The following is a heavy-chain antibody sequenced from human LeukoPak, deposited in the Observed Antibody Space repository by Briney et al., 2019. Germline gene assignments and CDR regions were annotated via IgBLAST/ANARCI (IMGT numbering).Heavy chain of an antibody. D-gene: IGHD6-13*01. CDR1: GFTFSSYS. CDR3: ARQAAGGTWFFDY. CDR2: ISSSCSYI. Sequence: GGSLRLSCAASGFTFSSYSMNWVRQAPGKGLEWVSSISSSCSYIYYADSVKGRFTISRDNAKNLLYLQVNSLRAEDTAVYYCARQAAGGTWFFDYWGQGTLVTVSS. V-gene: IGHV3-21*01. J-gene: IGHJ4*02.